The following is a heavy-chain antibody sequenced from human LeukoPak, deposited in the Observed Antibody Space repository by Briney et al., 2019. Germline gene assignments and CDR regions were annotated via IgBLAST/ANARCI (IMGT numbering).Heavy chain of an antibody. V-gene: IGHV3-23*01. CDR2: IRASGGTA. CDR1: GFTFSSYA. CDR3: AKVWAHDGSGNPYWHFDL. J-gene: IGHJ2*01. D-gene: IGHD3-10*01. Sequence: GGSLRLSCSASGFTFSSYAMSWVRQAPGKGLEWVSAIRASGGTAHYADSVKGRFTISGDNSKNTLYLQMNSLRAEDTAVYYCAKVWAHDGSGNPYWHFDLWGRGTLVTVSS.